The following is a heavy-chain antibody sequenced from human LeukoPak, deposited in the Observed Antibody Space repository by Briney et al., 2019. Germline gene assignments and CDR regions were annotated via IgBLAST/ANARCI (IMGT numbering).Heavy chain of an antibody. CDR1: GGTFSSYT. J-gene: IGHJ4*02. CDR3: ARHGPGRVVHDY. Sequence: ASVKVSCKDSGGTFSSYTISWVRQAPGQGLEWMGRIIPILGIANYAQKFQGRVTITADKSTSTAYMELSSLRSEDTAVYYCARHGPGRVVHDYWGQGTLVTVSS. V-gene: IGHV1-69*02. CDR2: IIPILGIA. D-gene: IGHD3-3*01.